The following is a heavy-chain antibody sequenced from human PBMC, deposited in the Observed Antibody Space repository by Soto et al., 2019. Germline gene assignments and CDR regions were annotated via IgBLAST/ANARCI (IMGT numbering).Heavy chain of an antibody. V-gene: IGHV4-34*01. Sequence: SETLSLTCAVYGGSFSGYYWSWIRQPPGKGLEWIGYIYYSGSTYYNPSLKSRVTISVDTSKNQFSLKLSSVTAADTAVYYCARGAPRMVRGEKYFQHWGQGTLVTVSS. CDR3: ARGAPRMVRGEKYFQH. J-gene: IGHJ1*01. CDR2: IYYSGST. D-gene: IGHD3-10*01. CDR1: GGSFSGYY.